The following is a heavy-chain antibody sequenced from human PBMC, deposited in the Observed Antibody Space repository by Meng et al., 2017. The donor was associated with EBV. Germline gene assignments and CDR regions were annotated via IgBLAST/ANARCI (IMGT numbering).Heavy chain of an antibody. J-gene: IGHJ4*02. V-gene: IGHV1-18*01. CDR3: ARDGRLYDTPSPFDY. CDR2: ISAYNGNT. Sequence: QVQLVRSGAEGKKPGASVKGSCKASGYTFTSYGISWVRQAPGQGLEWMGWISAYNGNTNYAQKLQGRVTMTTDTSTSTAYMELRSLRSDDTAVYYCARDGRLYDTPSPFDYWGQGTLVTVSS. CDR1: GYTFTSYG. D-gene: IGHD3-22*01.